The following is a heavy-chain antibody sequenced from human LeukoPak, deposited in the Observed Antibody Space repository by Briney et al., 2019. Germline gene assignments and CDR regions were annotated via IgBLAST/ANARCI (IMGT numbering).Heavy chain of an antibody. Sequence: GGCLRLSCAASGFTFSTNWMNWVRQVPGRGLEWVANIKQDGIEKNYVDSVKGRFTISRDNAKNSLFLQMNSLRAEDTAVYYCARGDYLAFWGQGTLVTVSP. V-gene: IGHV3-7*01. CDR1: GFTFSTNW. J-gene: IGHJ4*02. CDR3: ARGDYLAF. CDR2: IKQDGIEK. D-gene: IGHD4-17*01.